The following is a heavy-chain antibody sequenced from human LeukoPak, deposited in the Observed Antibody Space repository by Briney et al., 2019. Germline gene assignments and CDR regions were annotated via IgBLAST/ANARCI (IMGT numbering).Heavy chain of an antibody. J-gene: IGHJ6*03. CDR2: IYHSGST. Sequence: TLSLTCTVSLYSTTSGYTGGGTRQPPGKGLEWIGSIYHSGSTYYNPSLKSRVTISVDTSKNQFSLKLSSVTAADTAVYYCARLRIGGFMDVWGKGTTVTVSS. CDR1: LYSTTSGYT. V-gene: IGHV4-38-2*02. CDR3: ARLRIGGFMDV. D-gene: IGHD2/OR15-2a*01.